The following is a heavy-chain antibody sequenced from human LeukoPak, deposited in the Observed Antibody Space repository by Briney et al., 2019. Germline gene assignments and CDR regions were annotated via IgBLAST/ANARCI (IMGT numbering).Heavy chain of an antibody. D-gene: IGHD3-22*01. J-gene: IGHJ6*03. Sequence: SETLSLTCSVYGGSFSDYFWSWIRQSPGKGLEWIGEIDDGGNTNYNPSLMSRVIVSMEKSKKQFSLVMRSVAAADTAVYYCAKYYYDSRPEVYMDVWGKGTTVTVSS. CDR1: GGSFSDYF. V-gene: IGHV4-34*01. CDR3: AKYYYDSRPEVYMDV. CDR2: IDDGGNT.